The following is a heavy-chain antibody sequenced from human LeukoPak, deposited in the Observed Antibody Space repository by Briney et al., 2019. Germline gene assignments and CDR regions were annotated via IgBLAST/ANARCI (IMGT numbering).Heavy chain of an antibody. Sequence: SETLSLTCTVSGGSISSSSYYWGWLRQPPGKGLEWIGEINHSGSTNYNPSLKSRVTISVDTSKNQYSLKLSSVTAADTAVYYCARAAYRYCSSTSCYPYYFDYWGQGTLVTVSS. CDR1: GGSISSSSYY. V-gene: IGHV4-39*07. J-gene: IGHJ4*02. CDR2: INHSGST. CDR3: ARAAYRYCSSTSCYPYYFDY. D-gene: IGHD2-2*01.